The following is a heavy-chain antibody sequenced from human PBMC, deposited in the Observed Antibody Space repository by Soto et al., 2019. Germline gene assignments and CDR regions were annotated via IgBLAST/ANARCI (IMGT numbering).Heavy chain of an antibody. Sequence: SETLSLTCTVYGGSISSYYWSWIRQPPGKGLEWIGYIYYSGSTNYNPSLKSRVTISVDTSKNQFSLKLSSVTAADTAVYYCAGMITFGGVIVSGAFDIWGQGTMVTVSS. CDR1: GGSISSYY. D-gene: IGHD3-16*02. J-gene: IGHJ3*02. V-gene: IGHV4-59*08. CDR3: AGMITFGGVIVSGAFDI. CDR2: IYYSGST.